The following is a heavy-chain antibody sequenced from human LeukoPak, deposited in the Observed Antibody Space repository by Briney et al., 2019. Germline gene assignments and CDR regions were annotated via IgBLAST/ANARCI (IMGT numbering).Heavy chain of an antibody. CDR1: GFTFSSYE. J-gene: IGHJ4*02. CDR2: ISSSGSTI. Sequence: GGSLRLSCAASGFTFSSYEMNWVRQDPGKGLEGVSYISSSGSTIYYADSVKGRFTISRDNAKNSLYLQMNSLRAEDTAVYYCARLGMYYDILTGYYHKGYLDYWGQGTLVTVSS. D-gene: IGHD3-9*01. CDR3: ARLGMYYDILTGYYHKGYLDY. V-gene: IGHV3-48*03.